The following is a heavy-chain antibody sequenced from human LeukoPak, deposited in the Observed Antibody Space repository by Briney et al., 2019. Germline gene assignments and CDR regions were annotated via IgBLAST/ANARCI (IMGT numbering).Heavy chain of an antibody. Sequence: GGSLSLSCAASGFTFSSYWMHWVRQAPGKGLVWVSRINSDGSRTTYADSVKGRFTISRDNAKNTLHLQVNSLRAEDTAVYYCARDVQAGPGYWGQGTLVTVSS. CDR3: ARDVQAGPGY. D-gene: IGHD6-19*01. CDR1: GFTFSSYW. V-gene: IGHV3-74*01. J-gene: IGHJ4*02. CDR2: INSDGSRT.